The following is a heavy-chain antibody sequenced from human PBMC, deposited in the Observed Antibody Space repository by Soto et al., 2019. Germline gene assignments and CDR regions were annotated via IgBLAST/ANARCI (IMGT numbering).Heavy chain of an antibody. J-gene: IGHJ4*02. Sequence: QVQLVQSGAEVRQPASSVKVSCKTSGGTFSSYAISWVRQAPGQGLEWMGGIVPIVDTSTYAQKFQGRVTFPGDESTSTFYRERSTLSSDDTAVYYCVRAVAIPAHPDNWGQGTLVPVSS. CDR3: VRAVAIPAHPDN. V-gene: IGHV1-69*12. D-gene: IGHD5-12*01. CDR1: GGTFSSYA. CDR2: IVPIVDTS.